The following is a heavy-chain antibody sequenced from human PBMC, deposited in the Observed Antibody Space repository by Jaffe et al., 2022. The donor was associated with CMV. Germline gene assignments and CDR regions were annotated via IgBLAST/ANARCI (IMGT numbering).Heavy chain of an antibody. J-gene: IGHJ6*03. CDR1: GGSISSYY. D-gene: IGHD4-17*01. CDR2: IYYSGST. V-gene: IGHV4-59*01. CDR3: ARGRTVTTGFVSYYYMDV. Sequence: QVQLQESGPGLVKPSETLSLTCTVSGGSISSYYWSWIRQPPGKGLEWIGYIYYSGSTNYNPSLKSRVTISVDTSKNQFSLKLSSVTAADTAVYYCARGRTVTTGFVSYYYMDVWGKGTTVTVSS.